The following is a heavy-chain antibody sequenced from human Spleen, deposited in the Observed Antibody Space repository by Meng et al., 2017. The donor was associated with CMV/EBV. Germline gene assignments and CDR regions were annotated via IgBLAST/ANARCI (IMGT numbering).Heavy chain of an antibody. J-gene: IGHJ6*02. V-gene: IGHV3-9*01. Sequence: SLKISCAASGFTFDDYAMHWVRQAPGKGLEWVSGISWNSGSIGYADSVKGRFTISRDNSKNTLYLQMNSLRAEDTAVYYCAKGPSSWVYYYGMDVWGQGTTVTVSS. CDR1: GFTFDDYA. CDR3: AKGPSSWVYYYGMDV. CDR2: ISWNSGSI. D-gene: IGHD3-16*01.